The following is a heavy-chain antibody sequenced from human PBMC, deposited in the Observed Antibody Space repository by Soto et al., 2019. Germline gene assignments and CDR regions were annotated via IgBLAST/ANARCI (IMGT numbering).Heavy chain of an antibody. V-gene: IGHV3-23*01. CDR1: GFTFRTYA. D-gene: IGHD2-8*01. CDR2: IVGNGDE. Sequence: PGGSLRLSCAASGFTFRTYAMSWVRQAPGKGLEWVAGIVGNGDEYYADTVRGRFTISRDNSNNILYLQMYSLRAEDTAVYYCAKDRHPDGLWPFDSWGQGTQVTVSS. J-gene: IGHJ4*02. CDR3: AKDRHPDGLWPFDS.